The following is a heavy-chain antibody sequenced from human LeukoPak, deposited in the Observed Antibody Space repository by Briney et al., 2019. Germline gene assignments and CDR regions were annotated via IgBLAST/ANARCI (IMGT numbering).Heavy chain of an antibody. D-gene: IGHD3-10*01. V-gene: IGHV4-38-2*01. Sequence: PSETLSLTCAVSGYSISSGYYWGWIRQPPGKGLEWIGSFSHSGSTYYNPSLKSRVTISVDTSKNQFSLKLSSVTAADTAVYYCARVLVYGSGSYLIGRRYYFDYWGQGTLVTVSS. CDR1: GYSISSGYY. CDR2: FSHSGST. CDR3: ARVLVYGSGSYLIGRRYYFDY. J-gene: IGHJ4*02.